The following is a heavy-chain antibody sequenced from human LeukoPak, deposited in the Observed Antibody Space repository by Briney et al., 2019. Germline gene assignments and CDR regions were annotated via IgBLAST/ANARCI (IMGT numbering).Heavy chain of an antibody. CDR2: IYYSGST. D-gene: IGHD6-13*01. J-gene: IGHJ4*02. CDR3: ARGRQLVPGAFDY. Sequence: SETLSLTCSVSGDSISSGRYYWGWIRQPPGKGLEWIGSIYYSGSTSYNPSLKSRVTFSVDTSKNQFSLKLSSVTAADTAVYYCARGRQLVPGAFDYWGQGTLVTVSS. V-gene: IGHV4-39*01. CDR1: GDSISSGRYY.